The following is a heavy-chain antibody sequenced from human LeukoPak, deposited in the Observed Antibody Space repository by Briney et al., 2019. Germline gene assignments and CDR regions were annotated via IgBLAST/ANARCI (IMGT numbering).Heavy chain of an antibody. Sequence: PGGSLRLSCAASGFTFSSSAMSWVRQAPGKGLEWVSSISGPDNDTYYTDSVKGRFTISRDNAKNSLYLQMNSLRAEDTAVYYCARVATPPSGYYYYYMDVWGKGTTVTISS. V-gene: IGHV3-21*04. CDR1: GFTFSSSA. CDR3: ARVATPPSGYYYYYMDV. CDR2: ISGPDNDT. J-gene: IGHJ6*03. D-gene: IGHD2-15*01.